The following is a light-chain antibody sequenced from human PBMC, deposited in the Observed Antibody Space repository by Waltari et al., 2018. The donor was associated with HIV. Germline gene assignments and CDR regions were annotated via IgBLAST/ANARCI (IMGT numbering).Light chain of an antibody. J-gene: IGLJ3*02. CDR1: SSDVGRSSY. Sequence: QSALPQPASVSGSPGQSITISCTGSSSDVGRSSYVPWYQQHPGKAPKLMIYEVSKRPAGVSHRFSGSKSGNTASLTISGLQPEDEADYYCNSYTSISTWVFGGGTKLTVL. CDR3: NSYTSISTWV. V-gene: IGLV2-14*01. CDR2: EVS.